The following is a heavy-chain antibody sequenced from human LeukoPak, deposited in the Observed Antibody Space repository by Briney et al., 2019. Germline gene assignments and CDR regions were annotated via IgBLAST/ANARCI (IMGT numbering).Heavy chain of an antibody. J-gene: IGHJ6*04. Sequence: GGSLRLSCAASGFTFSSYSMNWVRQAPGKGLEWVSSISRSSSYIYYADSVKGRFTISRDNAKNSLYLQMNSLRAEDTVVYYCARNYGSGSYYGHYGMDVWGKGTTVTVSS. CDR1: GFTFSSYS. V-gene: IGHV3-21*01. CDR2: ISRSSSYI. CDR3: ARNYGSGSYYGHYGMDV. D-gene: IGHD3-10*01.